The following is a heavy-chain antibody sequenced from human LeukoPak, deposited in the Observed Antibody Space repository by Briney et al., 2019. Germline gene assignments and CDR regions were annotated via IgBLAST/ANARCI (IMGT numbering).Heavy chain of an antibody. J-gene: IGHJ5*02. D-gene: IGHD3-10*01. V-gene: IGHV5-51*01. CDR1: GYSFTSYW. Sequence: KGGESLKISCKGSGYSFTSYWIGWVRQMPGKGLEWMGIIYPGDSDTRYSPSFQGQVTISADKSISTAYLQWSSLKASDTAMYYCARQITIRHNWFDPWGQGTLVTVSS. CDR2: IYPGDSDT. CDR3: ARQITIRHNWFDP.